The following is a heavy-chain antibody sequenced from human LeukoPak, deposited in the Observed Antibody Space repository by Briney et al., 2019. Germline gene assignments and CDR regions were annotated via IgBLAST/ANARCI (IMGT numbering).Heavy chain of an antibody. D-gene: IGHD1-26*01. V-gene: IGHV1-46*01. CDR1: GYTFTSYY. CDR3: ARAVGATTPFDY. CDR2: INPSGGST. J-gene: IGHJ4*02. Sequence: ASVKVSRKASGYTFTSYYMHWVRQAPGQGLEWMGIINPSGGSTSYAQKFQGRVTMTRDTSTSTVYMELSSLRSEDTAVYYCARAVGATTPFDYWGQGTLVTVSS.